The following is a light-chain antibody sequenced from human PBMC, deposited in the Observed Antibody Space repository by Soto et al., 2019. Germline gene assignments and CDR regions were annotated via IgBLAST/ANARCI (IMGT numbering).Light chain of an antibody. CDR1: QSVSRN. V-gene: IGKV3-15*01. J-gene: IGKJ4*01. CDR3: QQYNNWPPLT. CDR2: GAS. Sequence: EIVMTQSPATLSASPGERSSLSCRASQSVSRNLSWYQQKPGQDPRLLIYGASTRATGIPARFSGSGSGTDFTLTISSLQSEDFAVYYCQQYNNWPPLTFGGGTKVEMK.